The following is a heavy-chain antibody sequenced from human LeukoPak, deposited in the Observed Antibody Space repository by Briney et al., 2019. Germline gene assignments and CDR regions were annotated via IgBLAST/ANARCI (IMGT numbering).Heavy chain of an antibody. CDR1: GFHFDDYG. D-gene: IGHD4-11*01. V-gene: IGHV3-43D*04. J-gene: IGHJ4*02. CDR3: AKGTSTVITTQLDS. Sequence: GGSLRLSCAASGFHFDDYGMHWERQPPGKGLEGVSLIDWDGGRTYYADSVRGRFTISRDNSKNSLYLQMNSLRAEDTALYYCAKGTSTVITTQLDSWGQGTLVTVSS. CDR2: IDWDGGRT.